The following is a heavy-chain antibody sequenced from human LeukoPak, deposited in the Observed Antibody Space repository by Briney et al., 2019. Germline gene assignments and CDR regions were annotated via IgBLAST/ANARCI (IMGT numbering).Heavy chain of an antibody. Sequence: SETLSLTCAIYGVSLSRYYWAWIRQPPGKGLEWIGEINHRGSTTYNPSFKSRVTIAVDTSKDQFSLKLSSVTAADTAIYYCAAVAQTGWKGGLGGQGTLVTVSS. CDR3: AAVAQTGWKGGL. D-gene: IGHD2-15*01. CDR1: GVSLSRYY. CDR2: INHRGST. V-gene: IGHV4-34*01. J-gene: IGHJ4*02.